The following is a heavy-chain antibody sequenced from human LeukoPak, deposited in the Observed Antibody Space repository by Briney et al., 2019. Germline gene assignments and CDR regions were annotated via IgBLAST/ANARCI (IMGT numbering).Heavy chain of an antibody. Sequence: GGSLRLSCAASGFTFTDYYMSWIRQAPGKGLEWVSYITNSGTTIYYADSVKGRFTISRDNAKNSLYLQMNSLRAEDTAVYYCARDGHYDILTGYFQDWGQGTQVTVSS. CDR1: GFTFTDYY. CDR2: ITNSGTTI. V-gene: IGHV3-11*01. CDR3: ARDGHYDILTGYFQD. J-gene: IGHJ1*01. D-gene: IGHD3-9*01.